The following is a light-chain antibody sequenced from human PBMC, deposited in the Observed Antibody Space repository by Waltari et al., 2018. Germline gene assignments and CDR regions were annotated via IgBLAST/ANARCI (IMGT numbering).Light chain of an antibody. V-gene: IGKV3-20*01. CDR2: GTS. CDR3: QQYDGEVVT. Sequence: CRASRSGTSISLTWYQQKLGQAPMLLIYGTSSRATAIPDRFSGSGSGTDFTLTISRLEPEDFAVYYCQQYDGEVVTFGGGTKVEI. J-gene: IGKJ4*01. CDR1: RSGTSIS.